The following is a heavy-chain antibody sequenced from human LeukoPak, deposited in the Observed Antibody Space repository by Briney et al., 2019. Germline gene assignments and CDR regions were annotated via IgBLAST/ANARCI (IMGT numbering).Heavy chain of an antibody. CDR3: ATALTIFGVVPLDY. J-gene: IGHJ4*02. Sequence: VASVKVSCKVSGYTLTELSMHWVRQAPGKGLEWMGGFDPEDGETIYAQKFQGRVTMTEDTSTDTAYMELSSLRSEDTAVYYCATALTIFGVVPLDYWGQGTLVTVSS. D-gene: IGHD3-3*01. CDR1: GYTLTELS. V-gene: IGHV1-24*01. CDR2: FDPEDGET.